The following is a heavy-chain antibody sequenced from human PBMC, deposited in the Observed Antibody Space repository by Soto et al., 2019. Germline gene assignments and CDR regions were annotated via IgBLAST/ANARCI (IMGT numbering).Heavy chain of an antibody. Sequence: PSETLSLTCTVSGGSISSNGYYWSWIRQHPGKGLEWIGYIYYSGSTYYNPSLKSRVTISVGTSKNQFSLKLSSVTAADTAVYYCARADSANYYYGMDVWGQGTTVTVSS. CDR2: IYYSGST. V-gene: IGHV4-31*03. CDR3: ARADSANYYYGMDV. CDR1: GGSISSNGYY. J-gene: IGHJ6*02. D-gene: IGHD4-4*01.